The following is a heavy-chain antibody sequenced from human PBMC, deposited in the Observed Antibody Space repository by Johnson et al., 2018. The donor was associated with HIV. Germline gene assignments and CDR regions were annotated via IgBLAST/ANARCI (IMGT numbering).Heavy chain of an antibody. CDR3: AKDPVVTAPGALDI. CDR1: GFTFSSYA. CDR2: IRYDGSNK. Sequence: VQLVESGGGLVQPGGSLRLSCAASGFTFSSYAMSWVRQDPGKGLEWVAFIRYDGSNKYYEYSVNVLFTISRENSKTTVYLQISRLRAEDTAVYYCAKDPVVTAPGALDIWGQGTMVTVSS. V-gene: IGHV3-30*02. J-gene: IGHJ3*02. D-gene: IGHD2-21*02.